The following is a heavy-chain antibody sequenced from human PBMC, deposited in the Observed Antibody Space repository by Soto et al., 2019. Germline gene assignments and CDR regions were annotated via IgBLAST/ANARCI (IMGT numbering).Heavy chain of an antibody. CDR3: STYLAYYDFWSGYFRRDKYYYYYGMDV. J-gene: IGHJ6*02. CDR1: GFTFSNAW. D-gene: IGHD3-3*01. Sequence: PGGSLRLSCAASGFTFSNAWMNWVRQAPGKGLEWVGRIKSKTDGGTTDYAAPVKGRFTISRDDSKNTLYLQMDSLKTEDTAVYYCSTYLAYYDFWSGYFRRDKYYYYYGMDVWGQGTTVTVSS. V-gene: IGHV3-15*07. CDR2: IKSKTDGGTT.